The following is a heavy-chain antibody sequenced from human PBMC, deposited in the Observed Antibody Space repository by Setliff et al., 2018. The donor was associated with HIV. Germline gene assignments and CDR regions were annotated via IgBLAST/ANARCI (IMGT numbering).Heavy chain of an antibody. CDR1: GGSFGVYR. J-gene: IGHJ5*02. CDR2: IDSSGTT. CDR3: ARDRHSSGLGSYGP. Sequence: NLPETLSLTCTISGGSFGVYRWSWIRQSAGRGLEWIGRIDSSGTTDYKPSLKGRVAISVDTSRNQFSLRVTSVTAADTAVYFCARDRHSSGLGSYGPWGPGILVTV. D-gene: IGHD3-10*01. V-gene: IGHV4-4*07.